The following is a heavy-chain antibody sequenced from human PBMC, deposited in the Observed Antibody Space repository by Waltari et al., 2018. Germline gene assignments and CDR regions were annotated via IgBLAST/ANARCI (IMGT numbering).Heavy chain of an antibody. CDR2: INPNSGGT. J-gene: IGHJ6*03. Sequence: QVQLVQSGAEVKKPGASVKVSCKASGYTFTGYYMHWVRQAPGQGLEWMGWINPNSGGTNYAQKFQGRVTMTRDTSISTAYMELGRLRSDDTAVYYCARDPVAVAGTYYYYYMDVWGKGTTVTVSS. CDR3: ARDPVAVAGTYYYYYMDV. V-gene: IGHV1-2*02. CDR1: GYTFTGYY. D-gene: IGHD6-19*01.